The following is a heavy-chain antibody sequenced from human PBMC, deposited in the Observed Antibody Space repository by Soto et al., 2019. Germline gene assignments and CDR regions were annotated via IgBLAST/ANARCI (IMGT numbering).Heavy chain of an antibody. Sequence: SETLSLTCTVSGGSISSYYWSWIRQPPGKGLEWIGYIYYSGSTNYNPSLKSRVTISVDTSKNQFSLKLSSVTAADTAVYYCARSPTPEDRWDNVYFDYWGQGTLVTVSS. D-gene: IGHD1-20*01. CDR3: ARSPTPEDRWDNVYFDY. CDR2: IYYSGST. CDR1: GGSISSYY. V-gene: IGHV4-59*01. J-gene: IGHJ4*02.